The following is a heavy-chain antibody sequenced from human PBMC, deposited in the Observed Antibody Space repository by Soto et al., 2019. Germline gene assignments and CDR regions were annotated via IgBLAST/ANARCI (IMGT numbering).Heavy chain of an antibody. CDR3: AKMGGRVVVTARYFDY. Sequence: EVQLLESGGGLVQPGGSLRLSCAASGFTFSSYAMSWVRQAPGKGLEWVSAISGSGGSTYYADSVKGRFTISSDNSKNTLYLRINRMRDKDKAVYYCAKMGGRVVVTARYFDYWGQGTLVTVSS. V-gene: IGHV3-23*01. J-gene: IGHJ4*02. CDR2: ISGSGGST. D-gene: IGHD2-21*02. CDR1: GFTFSSYA.